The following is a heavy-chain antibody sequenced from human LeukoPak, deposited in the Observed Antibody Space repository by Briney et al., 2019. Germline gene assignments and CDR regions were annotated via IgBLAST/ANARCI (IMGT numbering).Heavy chain of an antibody. J-gene: IGHJ3*02. CDR3: ASAAATYYYDSSGRLDAFDI. Sequence: GASVKVSCKASGYTFTGYYMHWVRQAPGQGLEWMGWINPNSGGTNYAQKFQGRVTMTRDTSISTAYMELSRLRSDDTAVYYCASAAATYYYDSSGRLDAFDIWGQGTMVTVSS. D-gene: IGHD3-22*01. CDR1: GYTFTGYY. CDR2: INPNSGGT. V-gene: IGHV1-2*02.